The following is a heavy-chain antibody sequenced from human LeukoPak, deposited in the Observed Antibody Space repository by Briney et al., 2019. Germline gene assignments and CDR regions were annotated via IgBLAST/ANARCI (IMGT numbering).Heavy chain of an antibody. CDR3: ARDLGSYGAERYYYDSSGYYPSSSFDY. V-gene: IGHV3-30*03. Sequence: GGSLRLSCAASGFSFSSYGMHWVRQAPGKGLEWVAVISYDGSSKYYAESVKGRFTISRDNSKNTLYLQMNSLRAEDTAVYYCARDLGSYGAERYYYDSSGYYPSSSFDYWGQGTLVTVSS. CDR2: ISYDGSSK. D-gene: IGHD3-22*01. J-gene: IGHJ4*02. CDR1: GFSFSSYG.